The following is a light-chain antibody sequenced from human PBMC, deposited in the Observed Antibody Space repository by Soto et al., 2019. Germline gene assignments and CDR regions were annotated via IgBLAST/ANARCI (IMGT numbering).Light chain of an antibody. CDR2: SNN. CDR1: SSNIGSNS. CDR3: AARDDSLNGPV. Sequence: QPVLTQAPSASGTPGQRVTISCSGSSSNIGSNSVNWYQQLPGTAPKLLIYSNNQRPSGVPDRFSGSKSGTSASLAISGLQSEDEADYYCAARDDSLNGPVFGGGTKVTVL. V-gene: IGLV1-44*01. J-gene: IGLJ2*01.